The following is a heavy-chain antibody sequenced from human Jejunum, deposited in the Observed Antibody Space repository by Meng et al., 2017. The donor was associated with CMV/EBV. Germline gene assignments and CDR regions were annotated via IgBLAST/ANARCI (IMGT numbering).Heavy chain of an antibody. CDR2: IYYNGNT. V-gene: IGHV4-61*03. Sequence: AVSVGSVSSGSYYWSWIRQPPGKGLEFIGYIYYNGNTNYNPSLMRRVTISLDTSQNHFSLKLTSVTAADTAVYYCARGTWAAAPSDYWGQGFLVTVSS. CDR1: VGSVSSGSYY. J-gene: IGHJ4*02. CDR3: ARGTWAAAPSDY. D-gene: IGHD1-1*01.